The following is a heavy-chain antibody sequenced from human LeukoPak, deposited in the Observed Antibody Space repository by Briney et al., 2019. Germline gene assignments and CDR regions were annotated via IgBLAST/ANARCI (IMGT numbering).Heavy chain of an antibody. J-gene: IGHJ5*02. CDR2: IYSGGST. CDR3: ARNWFDP. V-gene: IGHV3-53*05. CDR1: GFTVSSDY. Sequence: GGSLRLSCAASGFTVSSDYMSWVRQAPGKGLEWVSVIYSGGSTYYADSMKGRFTISRDKSKNTVYLQMNSLRFEDTAMYYCARNWFDPWGQGTLVTVSS.